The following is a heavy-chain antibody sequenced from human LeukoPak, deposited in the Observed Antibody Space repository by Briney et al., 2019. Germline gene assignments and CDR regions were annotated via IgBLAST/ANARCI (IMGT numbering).Heavy chain of an antibody. D-gene: IGHD2-2*01. CDR1: GFTFSSYS. CDR3: ARDEYQLLMRY. Sequence: GGSLRLSCAASGFTFSSYSMKWARQAPGKGLEWVSSISSSSSYIYYADSVKGRFTISRDNAKNALYLQMNSLRAEDTAVYYCARDEYQLLMRYWGEGTLVTVSS. J-gene: IGHJ4*02. V-gene: IGHV3-21*01. CDR2: ISSSSSYI.